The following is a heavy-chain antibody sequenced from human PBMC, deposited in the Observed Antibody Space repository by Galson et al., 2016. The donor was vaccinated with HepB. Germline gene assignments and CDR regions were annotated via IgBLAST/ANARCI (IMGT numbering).Heavy chain of an antibody. CDR3: AKGRNYYDNSGYFAD. J-gene: IGHJ4*02. CDR2: IGGRGETF. D-gene: IGHD3-22*01. Sequence: IGGRGETFFYADSVKGRFTISRDNSKDAVFLQMNSLRAEDTAVYYCAKGRNYYDNSGYFADWGQGTLVTVSS. V-gene: IGHV3-23*01.